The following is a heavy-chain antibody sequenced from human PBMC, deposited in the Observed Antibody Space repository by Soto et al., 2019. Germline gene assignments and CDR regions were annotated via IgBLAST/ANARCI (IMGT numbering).Heavy chain of an antibody. J-gene: IGHJ6*02. CDR1: GFTFSSYA. Sequence: SGGSLRLSCAASGFTFSSYAMSWVRQATGKGLEWVSSISSSSSYIYYADSVKGRFTISRDNAKNSLYLQMNSLRAEDTAVYYCARDLSDPTLGMDVWGQGTTVTVSS. D-gene: IGHD3-16*02. V-gene: IGHV3-21*01. CDR2: ISSSSSYI. CDR3: ARDLSDPTLGMDV.